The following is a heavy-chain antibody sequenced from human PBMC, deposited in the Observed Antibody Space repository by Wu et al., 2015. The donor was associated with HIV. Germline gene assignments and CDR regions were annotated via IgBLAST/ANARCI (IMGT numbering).Heavy chain of an antibody. CDR2: IIPIFGTA. CDR3: ARDLVFDIMIPVLGAFDI. CDR1: GGTFSSYA. J-gene: IGHJ3*02. Sequence: QVQLVQSGAEVKKPGSSVKVSCKASGGTFSSYAISWVRQAPGQGLEWMGRIIPIFGTANYAQKFQGRVTITADESTSTAYMELSSLRSEDTAVYYCARDLVFDIMIPVLGAFDIWGQGTMVTVSS. D-gene: IGHD3-16*02. V-gene: IGHV1-69*13.